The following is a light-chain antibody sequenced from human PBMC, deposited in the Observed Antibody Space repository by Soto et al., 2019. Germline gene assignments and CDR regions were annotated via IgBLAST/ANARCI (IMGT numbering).Light chain of an antibody. J-gene: IGKJ1*01. CDR1: QSISSW. CDR3: QQYNSYPWT. CDR2: DAS. V-gene: IGKV1-5*01. Sequence: DIQMTQSPSTLSASVGDRVTITFRASQSISSWLAWYQQKPGKAPKLLIYDASSLESGVPSRFSGSGSGTEFTLTISSLQPDDFATYYCQQYNSYPWTFGQGTKVDIX.